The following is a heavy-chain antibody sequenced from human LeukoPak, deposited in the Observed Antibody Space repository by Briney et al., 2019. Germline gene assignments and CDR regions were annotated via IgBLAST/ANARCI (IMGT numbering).Heavy chain of an antibody. J-gene: IGHJ4*02. V-gene: IGHV3-64D*09. D-gene: IGHD1-14*01. CDR3: VKGGYKRSFDY. CDR2: ISSNGGST. CDR1: GFTFSSYA. Sequence: GGSLRLSCSASGFTFSSYAMHWVRQAPGKGLEYVSGISSNGGSTYYADSVKGRFTISRDNSKNTLNLQMSSLRAEDTAVYYCVKGGYKRSFDYWGQGTRVTVSS.